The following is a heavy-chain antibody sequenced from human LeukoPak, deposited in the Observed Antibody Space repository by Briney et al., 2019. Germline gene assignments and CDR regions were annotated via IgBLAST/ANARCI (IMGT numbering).Heavy chain of an antibody. D-gene: IGHD3-3*01. CDR1: GYSINSDYY. V-gene: IGHV4-38-2*02. CDR3: ARGLTIFGVVFDAFDI. CDR2: IYHSGST. J-gene: IGHJ3*02. Sequence: PSETLSLTCTVSGYSINSDYYWGWIRQPPGKGLEWIGSIYHSGSTYYNPSLKSRVTISVDTSKNQFSLKLSSVTAADTAVYYCARGLTIFGVVFDAFDIWGQGTMVTVSS.